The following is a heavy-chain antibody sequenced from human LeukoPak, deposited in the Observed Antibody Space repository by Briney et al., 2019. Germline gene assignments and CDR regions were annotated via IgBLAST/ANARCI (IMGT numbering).Heavy chain of an antibody. D-gene: IGHD4-11*01. CDR3: ARSNGHFDY. CDR1: GFTFSIYS. V-gene: IGHV3-48*01. Sequence: PGGSLRLSCAASGFTFSIYSMNWVRQAPGKGLEWVSYITSSSSTIYYADSVKGRFTICRDNAKNSLYLQMNSLRAEDTAVYYCARSNGHFDYWGQGTLVTVSS. CDR2: ITSSSSTI. J-gene: IGHJ4*02.